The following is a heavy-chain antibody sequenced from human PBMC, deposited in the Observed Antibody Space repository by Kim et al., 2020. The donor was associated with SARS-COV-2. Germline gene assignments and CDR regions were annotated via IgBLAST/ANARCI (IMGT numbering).Heavy chain of an antibody. CDR2: ITASGGAT. Sequence: GGSLRLSCAASGFSFSSYAMNWVRQAPGKGLEWVSTITASGGATYYTDSVKGRFTISRDNSKNTLYLQMNNLIADDSALYYCTQGGAGGNKVVDSWGQGTLVTVSS. J-gene: IGHJ4*02. V-gene: IGHV3-23*01. CDR3: TQGGAGGNKVVDS. D-gene: IGHD3-16*01. CDR1: GFSFSSYA.